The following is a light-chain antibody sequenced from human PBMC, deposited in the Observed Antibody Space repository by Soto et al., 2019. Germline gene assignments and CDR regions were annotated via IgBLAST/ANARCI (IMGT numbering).Light chain of an antibody. CDR2: RDN. Sequence: QSVLTQPPSASGTPGQRVTISCSGSSSNIGSNYVYWYQQFPGTAPKLLIQRDNQRPSGAPDRFSASKSGTSASLAISGLRSEDEVDYYCAAWDDSLGGPVFGGGTKLTVL. CDR3: AAWDDSLGGPV. V-gene: IGLV1-47*01. J-gene: IGLJ2*01. CDR1: SSNIGSNY.